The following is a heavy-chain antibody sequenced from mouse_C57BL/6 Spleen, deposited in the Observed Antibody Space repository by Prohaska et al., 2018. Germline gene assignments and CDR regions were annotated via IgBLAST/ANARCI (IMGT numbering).Heavy chain of an antibody. V-gene: IGHV1-26*01. CDR2: INPNNGGT. J-gene: IGHJ4*01. D-gene: IGHD3-2*02. CDR3: ARARTAQAMDY. Sequence: HGNSLEWIGHINPNNGGTSYNQKFKGKATLTVDKSSSTAYMELRSLTSEDSAVYYCARARTAQAMDYWGQGTSVTVSS.